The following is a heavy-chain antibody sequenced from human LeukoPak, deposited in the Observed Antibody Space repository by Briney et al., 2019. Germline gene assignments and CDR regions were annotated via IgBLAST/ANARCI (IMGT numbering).Heavy chain of an antibody. J-gene: IGHJ4*02. CDR2: IYPGDSDT. CDR1: GYSFTSYW. CDR3: ARQSRSYGYDFDY. D-gene: IGHD5-18*01. V-gene: IGHV5-51*01. Sequence: GESLKISCKGSGYSFTSYWIGWVRQMPGKGLEWMGVIYPGDSDTRYSPSFQGQVTISADKSISTAYLQWSSLKASDTAMYYCARQSRSYGYDFDYWGQGTLVTVSS.